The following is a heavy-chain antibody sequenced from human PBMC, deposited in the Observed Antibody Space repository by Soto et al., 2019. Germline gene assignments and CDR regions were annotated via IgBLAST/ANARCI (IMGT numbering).Heavy chain of an antibody. CDR2: IYYSGTT. D-gene: IGHD1-26*01. CDR1: GYSISSSNW. J-gene: IGHJ4*02. V-gene: IGHV4-28*01. CDR3: ASREIQGPIDY. Sequence: QVQLQESGPGLVKPSDTLSLTCAVSGYSISSSNWWGWIRQPPGKGLEWIGYIYYSGTTYYNPSLKRRVTMSVDTAKNQFSLKLTSVTAVDTAVYYCASREIQGPIDYWGQGTLVTVSS.